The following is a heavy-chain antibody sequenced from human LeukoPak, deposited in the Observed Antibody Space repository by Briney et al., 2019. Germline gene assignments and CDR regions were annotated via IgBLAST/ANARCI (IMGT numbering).Heavy chain of an antibody. CDR2: IKQDGSEK. CDR3: ASTYDSSGYYYVPSFDY. D-gene: IGHD3-22*01. CDR1: GFTFSSYW. Sequence: GGSLRLSCAASGFTFSSYWMSWVRQAPGKGLEWVANIKQDGSEKYYVDSVKGRFTIPRDNAKNSLYLQMNSLRAEDTAVYYCASTYDSSGYYYVPSFDYWGQGTLVTVSS. V-gene: IGHV3-7*03. J-gene: IGHJ4*02.